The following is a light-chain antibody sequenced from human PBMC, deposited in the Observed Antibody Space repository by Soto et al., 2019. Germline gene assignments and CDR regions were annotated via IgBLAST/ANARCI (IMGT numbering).Light chain of an antibody. V-gene: IGKV3-20*01. CDR1: QSVGSSN. CDR3: QQYCSSPRT. J-gene: IGKJ1*01. Sequence: EIVLTQSPGTLSLSPGERATLSCSASQSVGSSNLAWYQQKPGQAPRLLMYGASRRATGIPDRFSGSGSGTDFTLTISRLEPEDFAVYYCQQYCSSPRTFGQGTKVEIK. CDR2: GAS.